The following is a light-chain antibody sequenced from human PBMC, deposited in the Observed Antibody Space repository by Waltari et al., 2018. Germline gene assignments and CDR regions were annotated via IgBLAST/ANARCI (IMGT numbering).Light chain of an antibody. CDR2: DAS. CDR1: QSVNYF. CDR3: QQRTNLPVT. J-gene: IGKJ4*01. V-gene: IGKV3-11*01. Sequence: EIVLTQSPATLSLSPGETATPACRASQSVNYFLAWFQQKPGQAPRLLIYDASNRATGIPDRFSGSGSGTVFSLTISSLEPEDFAVYYCQQRTNLPVTFGGGTKVEIK.